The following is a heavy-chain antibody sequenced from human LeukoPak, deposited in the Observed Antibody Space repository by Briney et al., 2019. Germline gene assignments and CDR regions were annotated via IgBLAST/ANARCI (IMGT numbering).Heavy chain of an antibody. V-gene: IGHV1-2*02. CDR3: ARFSIWGIAAAVN. Sequence: ASVKVSCKASGYTFTGYFIHWVRQAPGQGLEWMGWINPNSGGTNYAQKFQGRVTMTRDTSISTAYTELSRLRSDDTAVYYCARFSIWGIAAAVNWGQGTLVTVSS. CDR2: INPNSGGT. CDR1: GYTFTGYF. D-gene: IGHD6-13*01. J-gene: IGHJ4*02.